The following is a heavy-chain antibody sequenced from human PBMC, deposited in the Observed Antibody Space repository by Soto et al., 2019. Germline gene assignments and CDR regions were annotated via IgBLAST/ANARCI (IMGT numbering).Heavy chain of an antibody. CDR2: IYPGDSDT. CDR3: ARSFKWNYLGYFDY. Sequence: GDSLKSSCKGSGDSFSTYWIAWVREMPGKGLEWRGIIYPGDSDTRYRPSFQGQVTISDDKSNSTAYLQWSSLKASETAIYYCARSFKWNYLGYFDYLGQGTLVTVSS. V-gene: IGHV5-51*01. J-gene: IGHJ4*02. CDR1: GDSFSTYW. D-gene: IGHD1-7*01.